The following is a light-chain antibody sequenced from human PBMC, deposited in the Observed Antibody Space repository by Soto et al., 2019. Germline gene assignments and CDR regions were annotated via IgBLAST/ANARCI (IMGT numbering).Light chain of an antibody. J-gene: IGKJ4*01. V-gene: IGKV3-15*01. CDR3: QQYSNWPLT. CDR1: QSVTNSY. CDR2: GAS. Sequence: EIMHSHVTQSVSTLETASLSCRPSQSVTNSYLAWYQQKPGQAPRQLIFGASTRSAGGPATFSGSGSGAEFTLTIISLQSEDVAVYYCQQYSNWPLTFGGGSKV.